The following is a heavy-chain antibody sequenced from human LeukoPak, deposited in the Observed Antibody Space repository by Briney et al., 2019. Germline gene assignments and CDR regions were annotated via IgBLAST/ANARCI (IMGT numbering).Heavy chain of an antibody. V-gene: IGHV1-69*05. Sequence: ASVKVSCKASGGTFSSYAISWVRQAPGQGLEWMGGIIPIFGTANYAQKFQGRVTITTDESTSTAYMELSSLRSEDTAVYYCARVYTHGCSYGYLFDPWGQGTLVTVSS. CDR3: ARVYTHGCSYGYLFDP. CDR2: IIPIFGTA. J-gene: IGHJ5*02. D-gene: IGHD5-18*01. CDR1: GGTFSSYA.